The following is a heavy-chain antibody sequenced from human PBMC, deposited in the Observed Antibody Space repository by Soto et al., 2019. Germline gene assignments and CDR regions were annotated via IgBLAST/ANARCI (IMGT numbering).Heavy chain of an antibody. CDR1: GGSISSGGYY. Sequence: LSLTCTVSGGSISSGGYYWSWIRQHPGKGLEWIGYIYYSGSTYYNPSLKSRVTISVDTSKNQFSLKLSSVTAADTAVYYCAREHIVVVTAISHYYYGMDVWGQGTTVTGSS. CDR3: AREHIVVVTAISHYYYGMDV. CDR2: IYYSGST. V-gene: IGHV4-31*03. J-gene: IGHJ6*02. D-gene: IGHD2-21*02.